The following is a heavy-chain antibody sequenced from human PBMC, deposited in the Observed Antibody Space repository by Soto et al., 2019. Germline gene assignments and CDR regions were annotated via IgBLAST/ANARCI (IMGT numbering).Heavy chain of an antibody. CDR1: GFTFDTYG. Sequence: QVQLVESGGGVVQPGGSLRLSCTTSGFTFDTYGMHWVRQAPGKGLEWVAIIWYDGSNKYYADSVKGRFTISRDNSKNTLYLQMNSLRAEDRAVYYCARADCTGAYCYSWPFNYGVDVWGQGTTVTVSS. CDR3: ARADCTGAYCYSWPFNYGVDV. V-gene: IGHV3-33*01. J-gene: IGHJ6*02. D-gene: IGHD2-15*01. CDR2: IWYDGSNK.